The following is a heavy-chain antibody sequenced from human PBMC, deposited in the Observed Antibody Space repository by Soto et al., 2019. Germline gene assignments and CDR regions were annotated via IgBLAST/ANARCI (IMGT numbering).Heavy chain of an antibody. CDR1: GFTFSSYG. V-gene: IGHV3-33*01. CDR3: ARGPYRIPSSTGMDV. CDR2: IWYDGSNK. D-gene: IGHD3-16*02. Sequence: QVQLVESGGGVVQPGRSLRLSCAASGFTFSSYGMHWVRQAPGKGLEWVAVIWYDGSNKYYADSVKGRFTISRDNSKNTLYLPMNSLRAEDTAVYYCARGPYRIPSSTGMDVWGQGTTVTVSS. J-gene: IGHJ6*02.